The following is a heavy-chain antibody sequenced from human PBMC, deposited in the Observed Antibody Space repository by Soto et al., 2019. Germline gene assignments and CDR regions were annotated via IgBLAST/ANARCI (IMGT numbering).Heavy chain of an antibody. CDR2: ITDTGGRT. J-gene: IGHJ4*02. CDR3: AKTPGVEPTGYPIFYFDF. D-gene: IGHD3-9*01. CDR1: GFIFNDYA. V-gene: IGHV3-23*01. Sequence: GGSLRLSCVASGFIFNDYAMSWVRQAPGKGLEWVSGITDTGGRTLYADSVKGRFTVSRDRNTLFLHMGSLRAEDTAIYYCAKTPGVEPTGYPIFYFDFWGQGALVTVSS.